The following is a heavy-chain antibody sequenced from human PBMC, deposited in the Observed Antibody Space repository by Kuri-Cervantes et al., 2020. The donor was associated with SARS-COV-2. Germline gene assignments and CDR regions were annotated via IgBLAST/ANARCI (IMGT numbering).Heavy chain of an antibody. CDR3: ARRATVSYYALDV. D-gene: IGHD4-17*01. Sequence: GGSLRLSCAASGFTFDEYGMSWVSQGPGKGLEWVSGINWNGGSTGYADSVTGRFTISRDNAKNRMYLQMDSLRSEDTAVYYCARRATVSYYALDVWGPGTPVTVSS. CDR2: INWNGGST. V-gene: IGHV3-20*04. J-gene: IGHJ6*02. CDR1: GFTFDEYG.